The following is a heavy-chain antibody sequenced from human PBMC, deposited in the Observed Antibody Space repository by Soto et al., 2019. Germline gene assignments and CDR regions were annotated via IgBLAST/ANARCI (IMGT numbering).Heavy chain of an antibody. D-gene: IGHD2-2*01. CDR1: GFTFSSYW. CDR3: ASYNPAPISCSSTSCCGYFDY. CDR2: IKQDGSEK. V-gene: IGHV3-7*01. J-gene: IGHJ4*02. Sequence: GGSLRLSCAASGFTFSSYWMSGGRQAPGKGLEWGANIKQDGSEKYYVDPVKGRLTISRDNAKNSLYLKMNSLRAEDTAVYSCASYNPAPISCSSTSCCGYFDYWGQGTLVTVSS.